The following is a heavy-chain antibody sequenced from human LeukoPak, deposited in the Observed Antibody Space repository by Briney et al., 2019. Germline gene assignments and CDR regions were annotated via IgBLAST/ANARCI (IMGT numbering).Heavy chain of an antibody. CDR1: GFTFDDYA. V-gene: IGHV3-9*01. J-gene: IGHJ4*02. CDR2: ISWNSGSI. D-gene: IGHD6-13*01. CDR3: AKDLYGSSWSFDY. Sequence: GGSLRLSCAASGFTFDDYAMHWVRQAPRKGLEWVSGISWNSGSIGYADSVKGRFTTSRDNAKNSLYLQMNSLRAEDTALYYCAKDLYGSSWSFDYWGQGTLVTVSS.